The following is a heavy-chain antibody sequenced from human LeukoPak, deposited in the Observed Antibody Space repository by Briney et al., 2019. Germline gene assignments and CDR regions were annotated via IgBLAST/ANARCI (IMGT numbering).Heavy chain of an antibody. D-gene: IGHD3-10*01. Sequence: MPSETLSLTCTVSGGSISSGGYYWSWIRQHPGKGLEWIGYIYYSGSTYYNPSLKSRVTISVDTSKNQFSLKLSSVTAADTAVYYCARDGEFRGPDAFDIWGQGTMVTVSS. CDR1: GGSISSGGYY. V-gene: IGHV4-31*03. J-gene: IGHJ3*02. CDR2: IYYSGST. CDR3: ARDGEFRGPDAFDI.